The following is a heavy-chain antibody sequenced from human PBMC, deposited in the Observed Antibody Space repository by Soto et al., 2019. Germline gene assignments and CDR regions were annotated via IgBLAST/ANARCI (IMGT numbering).Heavy chain of an antibody. J-gene: IGHJ5*02. CDR1: GYTFTSYA. CDR3: ARTSLRLWFGDWFDP. D-gene: IGHD3-10*01. CDR2: INAGNGNT. V-gene: IGHV1-3*01. Sequence: QVQVVQSGAEVKKPGASVKVSCKASGYTFTSYAMHWVRQAPGQRLEWMGWINAGNGNTKYSQNFQGRVTITRDTSASTAYMELTSLTSEDTAVYYCARTSLRLWFGDWFDPWGQGTLVTVSS.